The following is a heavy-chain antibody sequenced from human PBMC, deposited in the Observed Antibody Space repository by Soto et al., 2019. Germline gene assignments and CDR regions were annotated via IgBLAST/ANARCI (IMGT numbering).Heavy chain of an antibody. CDR3: ARESLTGVTFDY. CDR2: ISPSGGIT. J-gene: IGHJ4*02. V-gene: IGHV1-46*01. D-gene: IGHD1-20*01. Sequence: GASVKLSCKSSGYSFTTYRMHWVRQAPGQALEWMGFISPSGGITSYAQSFQGRVTMTSDTSTSTVYMELSSLRSDDTAVYFCARESLTGVTFDYWGPGALVTVSS. CDR1: GYSFTTYR.